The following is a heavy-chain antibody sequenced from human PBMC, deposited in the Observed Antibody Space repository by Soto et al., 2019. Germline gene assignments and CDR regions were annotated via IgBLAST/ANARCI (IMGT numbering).Heavy chain of an antibody. CDR3: ARESHDILTGPPWVWYFDL. CDR1: GGSFSGYY. V-gene: IGHV4-34*01. J-gene: IGHJ2*01. Sequence: QVQLQQWGAGPLRPLETLSLTCGVSGGSFSGYYWAWIRQSPGKGLEWIGAINDRGSINYNPSLKSRVSISLDTSKNHYSLNLRSVTAADTAVYYCARESHDILTGPPWVWYFDLWGRGTLVTVSS. D-gene: IGHD3-9*01. CDR2: INDRGSI.